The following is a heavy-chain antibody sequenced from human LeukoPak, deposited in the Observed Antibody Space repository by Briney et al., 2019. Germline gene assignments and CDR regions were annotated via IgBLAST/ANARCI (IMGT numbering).Heavy chain of an antibody. CDR3: ARSWNARLNFDY. CDR2: IYSGGST. D-gene: IGHD1-1*01. J-gene: IGHJ4*02. CDR1: GVSISSHY. Sequence: PGGSLRLSCAVSGVSISSHYMNWVRQAPGKGLEWVLVIYSGGSTYYADSVKGRFTISRDNSKNMLYLQMDSLRAEDTAVYYCARSWNARLNFDYWGQGTLVTVSS. V-gene: IGHV3-66*02.